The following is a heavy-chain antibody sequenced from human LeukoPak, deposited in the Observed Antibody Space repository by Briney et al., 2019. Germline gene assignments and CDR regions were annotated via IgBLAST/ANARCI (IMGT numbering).Heavy chain of an antibody. V-gene: IGHV3-72*01. D-gene: IGHD2-21*02. CDR2: TRNKANSYTT. CDR3: ARYSYCGGDCYDAFDI. J-gene: IGHJ3*02. CDR1: GFTFSDHY. Sequence: GGSLRLSCVASGFTFSDHYMDWVRQAPGKGLEWVGRTRNKANSYTTEYAASVKGRFTISRDDSKNSLYLQMNSLRAEDTAVYYCARYSYCGGDCYDAFDIWGQGTMVTVSS.